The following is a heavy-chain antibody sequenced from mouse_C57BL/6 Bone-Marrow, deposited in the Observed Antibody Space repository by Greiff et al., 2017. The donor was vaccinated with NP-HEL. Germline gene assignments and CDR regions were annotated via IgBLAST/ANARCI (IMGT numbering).Heavy chain of an antibody. CDR2: IDPETGGT. V-gene: IGHV1-15*01. Sequence: QVQLQQSGAELVRPGASVTLSCKASGYTFTDYEMHWVKQTPVHGLEWIGAIDPETGGTAYNQKFKGKAILTADKSSSTAYMELRSLTSEDSAVYYCTRTVYGSSYLYYFDYWGQGTTLTVSS. D-gene: IGHD1-1*01. CDR1: GYTFTDYE. J-gene: IGHJ2*01. CDR3: TRTVYGSSYLYYFDY.